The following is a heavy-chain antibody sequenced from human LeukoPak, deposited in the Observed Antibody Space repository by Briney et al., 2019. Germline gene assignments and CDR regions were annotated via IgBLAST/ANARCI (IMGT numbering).Heavy chain of an antibody. CDR1: GFIVTGNY. D-gene: IGHD3-10*01. Sequence: GGSLRLSCAVSGFIVTGNYMTWVRLAPGKGLEWVSTIYSGGTTFYTDSVRGRFTISRDNSKNTLYLQMNSLRVEDAAIYYCTRVLYYYASVSYNYYMDVWGKGTTVTISS. CDR2: IYSGGTT. V-gene: IGHV3-53*01. J-gene: IGHJ6*03. CDR3: TRVLYYYASVSYNYYMDV.